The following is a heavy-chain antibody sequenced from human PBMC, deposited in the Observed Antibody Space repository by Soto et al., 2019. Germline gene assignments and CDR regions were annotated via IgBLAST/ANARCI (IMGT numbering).Heavy chain of an antibody. CDR2: ISGSGGRT. Sequence: GGSLRLSCAASGFTFSSYAMSWVRQAPGKGLEWVSAIISGSGGRTYYADSVKGRFTISRDNSKSTLYLQMNSLRAEDTAVYYCAKLMIYHDSSGYNWGQGTLVTVSS. V-gene: IGHV3-23*01. D-gene: IGHD3-22*01. CDR3: AKLMIYHDSSGYN. J-gene: IGHJ4*02. CDR1: GFTFSSYA.